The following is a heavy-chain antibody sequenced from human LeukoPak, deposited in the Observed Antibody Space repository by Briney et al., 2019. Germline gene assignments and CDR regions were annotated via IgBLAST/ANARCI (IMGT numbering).Heavy chain of an antibody. D-gene: IGHD5-18*01. V-gene: IGHV3-20*04. Sequence: PGGSLRLSCAASGFTFDDYGMSWVRQAPGKGLEWVSGINWNGGSTGYADSVKGRFTISRDNAKNSLYLQMNSLRAEDTALYYCATLSGDSHGYDYWGQGTLVTVSS. CDR1: GFTFDDYG. CDR3: ATLSGDSHGYDY. CDR2: INWNGGST. J-gene: IGHJ4*02.